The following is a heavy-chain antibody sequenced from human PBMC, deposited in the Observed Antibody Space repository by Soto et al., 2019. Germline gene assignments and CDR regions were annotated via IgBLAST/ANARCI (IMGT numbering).Heavy chain of an antibody. CDR2: IKSKTDGGTV. D-gene: IGHD5-18*01. Sequence: LRLSCAVSGVTLSNVWMNWVRQAPVKGPEWVGRIKSKTDGGTVEYAAPVKDRFTISRDDSENTLYLQMNSLKSEDTAVYYCSHGYYQYFESWGQGTLVTVSS. J-gene: IGHJ4*02. CDR1: GVTLSNVW. V-gene: IGHV3-15*07. CDR3: SHGYYQYFES.